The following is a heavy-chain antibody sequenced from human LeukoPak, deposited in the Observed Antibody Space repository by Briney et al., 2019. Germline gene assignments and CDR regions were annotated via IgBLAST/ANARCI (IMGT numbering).Heavy chain of an antibody. V-gene: IGHV4-34*01. CDR1: GGSFSGHY. CDR2: INDSGST. J-gene: IGHJ5*02. Sequence: SETLSLTCAVSGGSFSGHYGSWIRQPQGEGLEWIGEINDSGSTKYNPSLKSRVTISADTSKNQFSLKLSSVTAADTAVYYCAKNNWFDPWGQGTLVTVSS. CDR3: AKNNWFDP.